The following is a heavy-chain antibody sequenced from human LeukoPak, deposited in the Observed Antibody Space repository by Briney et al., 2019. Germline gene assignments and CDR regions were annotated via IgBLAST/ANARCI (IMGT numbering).Heavy chain of an antibody. CDR1: GFTFSSYA. V-gene: IGHV3-23*01. J-gene: IGHJ4*02. CDR3: ASHPNYDYVWGSYRPFGVGY. Sequence: PGGSLRLSCAASGFTFSSYAMSWVRQAPGKGLEWVSAISGSGGSTYYADSVKGRFTISRDNSKNTLYLQMNSLRAEDTAVYYCASHPNYDYVWGSYRPFGVGYWGQGTLVTVSS. D-gene: IGHD3-16*02. CDR2: ISGSGGST.